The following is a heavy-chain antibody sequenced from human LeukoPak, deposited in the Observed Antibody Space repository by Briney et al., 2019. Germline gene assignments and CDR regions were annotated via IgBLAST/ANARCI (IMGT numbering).Heavy chain of an antibody. V-gene: IGHV4-30-4*07. CDR3: ARVLFSSGSSSTIDY. CDR2: IYYSGST. CDR1: GGSISSGGYS. D-gene: IGHD6-13*01. J-gene: IGHJ4*02. Sequence: PSETLSLTCAVSGGSISSGGYSWSWIRQPPGKGLEWIGYIYYSGSTYYNPSLRSRVTITVDTSKNQFYLKLSSVTAADTAVYYCARVLFSSGSSSTIDYWGQGTLVTVSS.